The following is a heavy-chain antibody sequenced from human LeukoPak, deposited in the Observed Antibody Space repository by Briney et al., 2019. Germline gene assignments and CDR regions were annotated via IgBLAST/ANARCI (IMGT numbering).Heavy chain of an antibody. J-gene: IGHJ4*02. D-gene: IGHD3-16*02. CDR2: IKSKTDGGTT. CDR1: GFTFSNAW. CDR3: TTDPLLRITFGGVIAIDY. V-gene: IGHV3-15*01. Sequence: KAGGSLRLSCAASGFTFSNAWMSWVRQAPGKGLEWVDRIKSKTDGGTTDYATPVKGRFTISRDDSKNTLYLQMNSLKTEDTAVYYCTTDPLLRITFGGVIAIDYWGQGTLVTVSS.